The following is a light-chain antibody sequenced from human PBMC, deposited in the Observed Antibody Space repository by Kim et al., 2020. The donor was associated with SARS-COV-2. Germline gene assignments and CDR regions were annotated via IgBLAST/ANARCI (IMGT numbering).Light chain of an antibody. J-gene: IGLJ2*01. Sequence: SYELTQTPSVSVSPGQTASITCSGDKLGDKNVFWYQQKPCHSPVLVIYEDTKRPSGIPERFSGSNSGNTATLTISVTQAMDEADYYCQAWDSSNVVFGGGTQLTVL. CDR3: QAWDSSNVV. CDR2: EDT. CDR1: KLGDKN. V-gene: IGLV3-1*01.